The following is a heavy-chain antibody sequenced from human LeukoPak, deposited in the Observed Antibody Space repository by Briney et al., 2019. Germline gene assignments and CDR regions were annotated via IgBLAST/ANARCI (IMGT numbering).Heavy chain of an antibody. V-gene: IGHV3-74*01. J-gene: IGHJ3*02. D-gene: IGHD3-22*01. CDR2: INSDGSST. Sequence: PGGSLRLSCAAAGVTFSSYWMHLVRQAPGKGLVWVSRINSDGSSTSYADSVKGRFTISRDNAKDTLYLQMNSLRAEDTAVYYCARAPRRITMIVVAQGAFDIWGQGTMVTVSS. CDR1: GVTFSSYW. CDR3: ARAPRRITMIVVAQGAFDI.